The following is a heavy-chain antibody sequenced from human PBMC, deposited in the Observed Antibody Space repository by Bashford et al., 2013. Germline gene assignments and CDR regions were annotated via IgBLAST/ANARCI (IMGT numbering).Heavy chain of an antibody. D-gene: IGHD1-20*01. J-gene: IGHJ4*02. Sequence: WVRQMPGNGLEWMGIIYPGDSETRYSPSFQGQVTISVDKSINTAYLQWSSLKASDTAMYYCATKGITDLDYWGQGTLVTVSS. CDR3: ATKGITDLDY. CDR2: IYPGDSET. V-gene: IGHV5-51*01.